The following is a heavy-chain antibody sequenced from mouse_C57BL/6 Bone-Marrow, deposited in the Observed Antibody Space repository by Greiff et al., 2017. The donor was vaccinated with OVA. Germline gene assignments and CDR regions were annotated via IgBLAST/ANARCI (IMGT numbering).Heavy chain of an antibody. V-gene: IGHV5-4*01. J-gene: IGHJ2*01. CDR3: ARDYYGSLDY. CDR2: ISDGGSYT. CDR1: GFTFSSYA. D-gene: IGHD1-1*01. Sequence: DVKLVESGGGLVKPGGSLKLSCAASGFTFSSYAMSWVRQTPEKSLEWVATISDGGSYTYYPDNVKGRFTISRDNAKNNLYLQMSHLKSEDTAMYYCARDYYGSLDYWGQGTTLTVSS.